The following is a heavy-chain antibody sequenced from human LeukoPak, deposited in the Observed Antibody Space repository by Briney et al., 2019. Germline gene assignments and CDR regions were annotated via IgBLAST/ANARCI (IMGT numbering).Heavy chain of an antibody. CDR1: GFTFSDYN. V-gene: IGHV3-11*01. Sequence: PGGSLRLSCAASGFTFSDYNMRWMRQAPGKGREWVSYTRNSDNNMFYADSVKGRFTISRDNAKYSVYLQMNSLRAEDTAVYYCARRIAGDGSHALDIWGQGTMVTVSS. CDR2: TRNSDNNM. D-gene: IGHD6-19*01. J-gene: IGHJ3*02. CDR3: ARRIAGDGSHALDI.